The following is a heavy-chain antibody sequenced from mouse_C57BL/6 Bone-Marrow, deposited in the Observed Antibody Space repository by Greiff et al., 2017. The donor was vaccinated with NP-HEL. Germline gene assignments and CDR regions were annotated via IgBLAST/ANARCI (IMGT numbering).Heavy chain of an antibody. Sequence: DVKLVESGGGLVKPGGSLKLSCAASGFTFSSYTMSWVRQTPEKRLEWVATISGGGGNTYYPDSVKGRFTISRDNAKNTLYLQMSSLRSEDTALYYCARQATTDYFDYWGQGTTLTVSS. CDR2: ISGGGGNT. V-gene: IGHV5-9*01. D-gene: IGHD1-1*01. J-gene: IGHJ2*01. CDR1: GFTFSSYT. CDR3: ARQATTDYFDY.